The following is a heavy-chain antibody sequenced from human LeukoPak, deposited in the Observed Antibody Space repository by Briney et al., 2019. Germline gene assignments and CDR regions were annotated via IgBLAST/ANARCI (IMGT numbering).Heavy chain of an antibody. V-gene: IGHV3-74*01. CDR1: GFTFSNYW. D-gene: IGHD1-7*01. J-gene: IGHJ3*02. Sequence: EGSLRLSCAASGFTFSNYWMHWVRQAPGKGLVWVAHVNTDGTSTSYVDSVKGRFTISRDNAKNTLYLQMNSLRAEDTAVYYCARDSPNYSKGAIDIWGQGTMVTVSS. CDR2: VNTDGTST. CDR3: ARDSPNYSKGAIDI.